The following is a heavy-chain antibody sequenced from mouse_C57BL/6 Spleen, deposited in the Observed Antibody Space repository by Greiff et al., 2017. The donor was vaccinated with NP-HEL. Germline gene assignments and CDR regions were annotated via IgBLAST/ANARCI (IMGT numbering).Heavy chain of an antibody. V-gene: IGHV5-6*02. Sequence: EVKLVESGGDLLKPGGSLNLSFAAPGFTFSSYALSWVRQIPNKRLEWVATSRSGGSYTYYPDSVEGRFTISRDNAKNTLYLQMSRLKSEDTAMYYCARRNWDGGYFDYWGQGTTLTVSS. D-gene: IGHD4-1*01. J-gene: IGHJ2*01. CDR1: GFTFSSYA. CDR2: SRSGGSYT. CDR3: ARRNWDGGYFDY.